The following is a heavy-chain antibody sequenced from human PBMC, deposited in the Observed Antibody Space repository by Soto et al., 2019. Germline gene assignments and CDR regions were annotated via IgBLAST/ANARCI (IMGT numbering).Heavy chain of an antibody. J-gene: IGHJ4*02. Sequence: ASVKVSCKASGYTFTGYYMHWVRQAPGQRLEWMGWINPNSGGTNYAQKFQGWVTMTRDTSISTAYMELSRLRSDDTAVYYCARQGCSSTSCYFDYWGQGTLVTVS. CDR3: ARQGCSSTSCYFDY. CDR1: GYTFTGYY. V-gene: IGHV1-2*04. D-gene: IGHD2-2*01. CDR2: INPNSGGT.